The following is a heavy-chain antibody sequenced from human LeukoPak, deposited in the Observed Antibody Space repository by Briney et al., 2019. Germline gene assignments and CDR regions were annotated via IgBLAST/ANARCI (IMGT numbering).Heavy chain of an antibody. V-gene: IGHV4-39*07. D-gene: IGHD6-25*01. CDR2: IYYNGNT. CDR3: ARATSAPSSYFFDH. J-gene: IGHJ4*02. Sequence: PSETLSLTCSVSGGSIRSSNSFWGWIRQPPGERLEWIATIYYNGNTYYNPSLQSRVTISVDTSTNQFSLKLNSVIAADTAVYYCARATSAPSSYFFDHWGQGTLVTVSS. CDR1: GGSIRSSNSF.